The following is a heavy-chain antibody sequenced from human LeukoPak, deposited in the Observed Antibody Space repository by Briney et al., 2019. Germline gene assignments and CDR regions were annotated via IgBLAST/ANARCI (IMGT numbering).Heavy chain of an antibody. CDR1: GGSISSYY. CDR2: IYYSGTT. V-gene: IGHV4-59*08. Sequence: SETLSLTCTVSGGSISSYYWSWIRQPPGKGLEWIGYIYYSGTTNYNPSLESRVTVSVDTSKNLFSLKLNSVTAADTAVYYCARHRLAALPGGDAFDIWGQGTMVTVSS. J-gene: IGHJ3*02. D-gene: IGHD6-13*01. CDR3: ARHRLAALPGGDAFDI.